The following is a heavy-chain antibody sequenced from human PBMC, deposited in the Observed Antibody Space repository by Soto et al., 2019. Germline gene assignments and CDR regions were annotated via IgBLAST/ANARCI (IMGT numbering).Heavy chain of an antibody. CDR1: GYTFTSYG. CDR2: ISAYNGNT. J-gene: IGHJ6*02. D-gene: IGHD4-4*01. CDR3: ARDGPTSDYSNYSHSYYGMDV. Sequence: ASVKVSCKASGYTFTSYGISWVRQAPGQGLEWMGWISAYNGNTNYAQKLQGRVTMTTDTSTSTAYMELRSLRSDDTAVYYCARDGPTSDYSNYSHSYYGMDVWGQGTTVTVSS. V-gene: IGHV1-18*01.